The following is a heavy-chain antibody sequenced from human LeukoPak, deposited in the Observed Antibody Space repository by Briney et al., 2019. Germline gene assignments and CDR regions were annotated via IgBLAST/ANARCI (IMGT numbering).Heavy chain of an antibody. J-gene: IGHJ4*02. CDR2: ISSSDTYI. D-gene: IGHD6-19*01. Sequence: GGSLRLSCAASGFTFSSYSMNWVRQAPGKGLEWVSAISSSDTYIYYADSVKGRFTISRDNAKNSLYLQMNSLRAEDTAVYYCAKAVTVVAGTREFDYWGQGTLVTVSS. CDR1: GFTFSSYS. CDR3: AKAVTVVAGTREFDY. V-gene: IGHV3-21*01.